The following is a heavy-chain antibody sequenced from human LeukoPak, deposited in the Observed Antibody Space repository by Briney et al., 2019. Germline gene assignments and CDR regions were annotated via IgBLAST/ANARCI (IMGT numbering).Heavy chain of an antibody. CDR3: ARGGEYYYGSGSWWFDP. J-gene: IGHJ5*02. V-gene: IGHV4-31*03. CDR1: GGSISSGGYY. D-gene: IGHD3-10*01. CDR2: IYYSGST. Sequence: SETLSLTCTVSGGSISSGGYYWSWIRQHPGKGLEWIGYIYYSGSTYYNPSLKSRVTISVDTSKNQFSLKLSSVTAADTAVYYCARGGEYYYGSGSWWFDPWGQGTLVTVSS.